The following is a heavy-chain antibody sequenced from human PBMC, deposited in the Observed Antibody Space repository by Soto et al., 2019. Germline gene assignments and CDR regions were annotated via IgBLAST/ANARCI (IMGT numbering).Heavy chain of an antibody. Sequence: QVQLVQSGAEVKKPGASVKVSCKASGYTFTSYAMHWVRQAPGQRLEWMGWINDGNGYTKYSQKFPGSVTITRDTSASTAYMELSSLRSEDTAVYYCARDPGYSYGYTWGQGTLVTVSS. D-gene: IGHD5-18*01. CDR3: ARDPGYSYGYT. CDR2: INDGNGYT. V-gene: IGHV1-3*01. CDR1: GYTFTSYA. J-gene: IGHJ5*02.